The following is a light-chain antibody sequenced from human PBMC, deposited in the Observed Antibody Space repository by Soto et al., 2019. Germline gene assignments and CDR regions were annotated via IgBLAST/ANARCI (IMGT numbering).Light chain of an antibody. V-gene: IGKV1-33*01. Sequence: DIQMTQSPSSLSASVGDRVTITCQASQDISKYLNWYQQKPGKAPKLLIYDASNLETGVPSRFSVSGSGTAFTFTISSLQPEDVATYYCQQYDSLPPLFTFGPGTKVAIK. CDR1: QDISKY. CDR3: QQYDSLPPLFT. CDR2: DAS. J-gene: IGKJ3*01.